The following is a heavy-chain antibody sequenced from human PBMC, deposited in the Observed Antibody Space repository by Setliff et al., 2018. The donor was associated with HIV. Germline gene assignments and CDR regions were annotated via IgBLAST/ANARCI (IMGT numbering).Heavy chain of an antibody. CDR3: AMTYYYDSSGYYRDY. CDR2: INHSGST. Sequence: SETLSLTCAVYGGSFSGYYWSWIRQSPGKGLDWIGEINHSGSTNYSPSLKSRVTISVDTSKNQFSLKLSSVTAADTAVYYCAMTYYYDSSGYYRDYWGQGTLVTVSS. V-gene: IGHV4-34*01. D-gene: IGHD3-22*01. CDR1: GGSFSGYY. J-gene: IGHJ4*02.